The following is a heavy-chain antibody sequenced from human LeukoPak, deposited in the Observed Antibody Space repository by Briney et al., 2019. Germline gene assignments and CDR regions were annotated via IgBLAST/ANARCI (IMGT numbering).Heavy chain of an antibody. CDR2: INWNGGST. J-gene: IGHJ4*02. CDR3: ARLSRDGYKRHFDY. CDR1: GFTFDDCG. Sequence: GGSLRLSCAASGFTFDDCGMSWVRQAPGKGLEWVSGINWNGGSTGYADSVKGRFTISRDNAKNSLYLQMNSLRAEDTALYYCARLSRDGYKRHFDYWGQGTLVTVSS. V-gene: IGHV3-20*04. D-gene: IGHD5-24*01.